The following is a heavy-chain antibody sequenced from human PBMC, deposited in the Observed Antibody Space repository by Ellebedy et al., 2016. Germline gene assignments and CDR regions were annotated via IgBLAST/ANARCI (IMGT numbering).Heavy chain of an antibody. CDR3: VSERSGAFDI. CDR2: LKSKANGGTL. CDR1: GFTFSSHA. D-gene: IGHD7-27*01. Sequence: GGSLRLSCEASGFTFSSHAMNWVRQAPGKGLEWVGLLKSKANGGTLDYAAPVKGRFTISRDDSTNTLYLQMNSLKTEDTAMYYCVSERSGAFDIWGQGTMVTVSS. V-gene: IGHV3-15*07. J-gene: IGHJ3*02.